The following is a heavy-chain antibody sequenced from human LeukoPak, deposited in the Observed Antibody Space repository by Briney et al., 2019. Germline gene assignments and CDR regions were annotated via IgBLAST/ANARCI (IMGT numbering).Heavy chain of an antibody. V-gene: IGHV3-64*01. CDR2: ISSNGGST. J-gene: IGHJ4*02. Sequence: GGSLRLSCAASGFTFSSYAMHWVRQAPGKGLEYVSAISSNGGSTYYANSVKGRFTISRDNSKNTLYLQMNSLRAEDTAVYYCARRLDYWGQGTLVTVSS. CDR1: GFTFSSYA. CDR3: ARRLDY.